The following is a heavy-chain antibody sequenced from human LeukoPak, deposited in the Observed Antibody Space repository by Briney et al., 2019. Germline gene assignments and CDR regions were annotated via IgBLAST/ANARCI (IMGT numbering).Heavy chain of an antibody. CDR1: GYTFTSYG. D-gene: IGHD2-15*01. CDR2: ISAYNGNT. CDR3: AGGRGWYCSGGSCSLDY. Sequence: ASVKVSCKASGYTFTSYGISWVRQAPGQGLEWMGWISAYNGNTNYAQKLQGRVTMTTDTSTSTAYMELRSLRSDDTAVYYCAGGRGWYCSGGSCSLDYWGQGTLVTVSS. V-gene: IGHV1-18*01. J-gene: IGHJ4*02.